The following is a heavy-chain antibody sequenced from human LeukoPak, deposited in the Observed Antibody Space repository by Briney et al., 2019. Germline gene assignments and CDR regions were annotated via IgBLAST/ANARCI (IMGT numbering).Heavy chain of an antibody. D-gene: IGHD3-10*01. V-gene: IGHV3-74*01. CDR3: ATKTGG. Sequence: GGSLRLSCVASGFTFSNYWMHWVRQAPGKGLVWVSRIKSDGSSTDYADSVKGRFTISRDDAKNTLYLQMNSLRAEDTAVYYCATKTGGWGQGTLVTVSS. CDR2: IKSDGSST. J-gene: IGHJ4*02. CDR1: GFTFSNYW.